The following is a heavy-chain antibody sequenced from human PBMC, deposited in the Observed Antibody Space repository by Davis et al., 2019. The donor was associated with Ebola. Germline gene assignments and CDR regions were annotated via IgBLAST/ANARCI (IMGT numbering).Heavy chain of an antibody. Sequence: AASVKVSCKASGYTFTSYAMNWVRQAPGQGLEWMGWISTFNGNTHYAQKFQGRATMTTDTSTSTVYMEVRSLRSDDTAMYYCARDQHIAVVGSDYWGQGTLVIVSS. J-gene: IGHJ4*02. CDR1: GYTFTSYA. D-gene: IGHD6-19*01. V-gene: IGHV1-18*01. CDR2: ISTFNGNT. CDR3: ARDQHIAVVGSDY.